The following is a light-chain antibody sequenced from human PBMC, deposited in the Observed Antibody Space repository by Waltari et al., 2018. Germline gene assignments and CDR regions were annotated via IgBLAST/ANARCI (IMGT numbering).Light chain of an antibody. Sequence: DIVMTQSPDSLAVSLGERATINCKSSQSVLYSSDNKNYLTWYQQKPGQPPELLIYWASTRESGVPDRFSGSGSGTDFTLTISRLQAEDVAVYYCQQYYDIPWTFGQGTKVEIK. CDR3: QQYYDIPWT. V-gene: IGKV4-1*01. CDR2: WAS. CDR1: QSVLYSSDNKNY. J-gene: IGKJ1*01.